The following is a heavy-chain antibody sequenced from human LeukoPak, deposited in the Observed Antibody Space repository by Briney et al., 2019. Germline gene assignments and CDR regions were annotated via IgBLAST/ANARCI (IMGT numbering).Heavy chain of an antibody. V-gene: IGHV3-48*04. D-gene: IGHD3-10*01. CDR3: AREDWFGSRCFDY. Sequence: GGSLRLSCAASGFTFSSHSMNWVRQAPGKGLEWVSYISSSGSTIYYADSVRGRFTISRDNAKNSLYLQMNSLRAEDTAVYYCAREDWFGSRCFDYWGQGTLVTVSS. CDR1: GFTFSSHS. CDR2: ISSSGSTI. J-gene: IGHJ4*02.